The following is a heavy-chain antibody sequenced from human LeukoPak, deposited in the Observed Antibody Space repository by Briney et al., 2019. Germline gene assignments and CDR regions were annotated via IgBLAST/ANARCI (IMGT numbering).Heavy chain of an antibody. CDR2: IYSSGGA. Sequence: SETLSLTCAVSDDSISSGGLYWTWFRQPPGKGLEWIGYIYSSGGAYYNPSLRARSTISLDTPTNRFSLRLSSVTAADTAVYYCARQIIRGNIIVESYWGQGSLVTVSS. CDR3: ARQIIRGNIIVESY. J-gene: IGHJ4*02. D-gene: IGHD3-10*01. CDR1: DDSISSGGLY. V-gene: IGHV4-30-4*01.